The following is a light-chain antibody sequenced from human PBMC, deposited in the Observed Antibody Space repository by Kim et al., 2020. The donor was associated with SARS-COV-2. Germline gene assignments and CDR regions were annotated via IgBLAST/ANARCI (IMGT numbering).Light chain of an antibody. CDR2: EDN. Sequence: NFMLTQPHSVSESPGETVTLSCTRSSGSIASNYVQLYQQRPGSAPTTVIYEDNQRPSGVPDRFSGSIDSSSNSASLTISGLKTEDEADYYCQSYDSSNWVFGGGNQLTV. J-gene: IGLJ3*02. CDR3: QSYDSSNWV. V-gene: IGLV6-57*04. CDR1: SGSIASNY.